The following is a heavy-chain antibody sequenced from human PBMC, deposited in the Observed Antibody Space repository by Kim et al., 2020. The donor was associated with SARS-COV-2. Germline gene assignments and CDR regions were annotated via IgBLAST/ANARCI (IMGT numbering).Heavy chain of an antibody. CDR3: ARASRTTGTTPAYFDY. V-gene: IGHV6-1*01. CDR2: TYYRSKWYN. CDR1: GDSVSSNSAA. Sequence: SQTLSLTCAISGDSVSSNSAAWNWIRQSPSRGLEWLGRTYYRSKWYNDYAVSVKSRITINPDTSKNQFSLQLNSVTPEDTAVYYCARASRTTGTTPAYFDYWGQGTLVTVSS. D-gene: IGHD1-1*01. J-gene: IGHJ4*02.